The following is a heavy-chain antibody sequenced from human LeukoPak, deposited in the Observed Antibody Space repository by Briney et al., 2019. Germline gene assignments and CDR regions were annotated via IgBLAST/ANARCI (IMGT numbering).Heavy chain of an antibody. Sequence: PGGSLRLSCAASGFTFSSYAMSWVRQAPGKGLEWVSAISGSGGSTYYADSVKGRFTISRDNSKNTLFLQIDSLRAEDTAVYYCAKASGSTGYYYFDSWGQGTLVTVSS. CDR3: AKASGSTGYYYFDS. J-gene: IGHJ4*02. D-gene: IGHD3-22*01. CDR1: GFTFSSYA. V-gene: IGHV3-23*01. CDR2: ISGSGGST.